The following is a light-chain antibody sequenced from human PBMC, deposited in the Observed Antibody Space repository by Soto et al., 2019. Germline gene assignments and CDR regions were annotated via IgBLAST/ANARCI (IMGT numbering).Light chain of an antibody. CDR2: EVS. J-gene: IGLJ1*01. V-gene: IGLV2-14*01. CDR1: SRDVGAYNF. CDR3: SSYTTSSTPVYV. Sequence: QSVLTQPASVSGSPGQSITISCTGTSRDVGAYNFVSWYQHHPGKAPKLMIYEVSNRPSGLSNRFSGSKSGNTASLTISGLQAEDEADHYCSSYTTSSTPVYVFGTGTKVTVL.